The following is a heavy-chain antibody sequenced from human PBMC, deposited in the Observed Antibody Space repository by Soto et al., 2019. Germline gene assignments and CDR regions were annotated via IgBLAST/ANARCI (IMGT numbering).Heavy chain of an antibody. J-gene: IGHJ4*02. CDR3: TKSAQINSSGWYRD. CDR1: GGSISGYY. Sequence: QVQLQESGPGLVKPSETLSLTCTVSGGSISGYYWSWIRQPPGKGLEWIGYIYYSGSTNYNPSLNSRVTISVDTSKNQFSLKLSSVTAADTAVYYCTKSAQINSSGWYRDWGQGTLVTVSS. CDR2: IYYSGST. D-gene: IGHD6-19*01. V-gene: IGHV4-59*01.